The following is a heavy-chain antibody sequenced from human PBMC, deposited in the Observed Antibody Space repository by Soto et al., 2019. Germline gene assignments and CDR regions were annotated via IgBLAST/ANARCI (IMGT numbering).Heavy chain of an antibody. V-gene: IGHV1-69*06. Sequence: QVQVVQSGAEVKKPGSSVKISCKASGRIFSSFPTSWVRQVPGQGLEWMGGVISASGSVTYAPKFQGRVTMTAVNSADIGYMELTSLTSEDTAIYYCARVGSRDAYNYVLDQWGPGTMVTVSS. D-gene: IGHD5-18*01. CDR1: GRIFSSFP. CDR2: VISASGSV. CDR3: ARVGSRDAYNYVLDQ. J-gene: IGHJ1*01.